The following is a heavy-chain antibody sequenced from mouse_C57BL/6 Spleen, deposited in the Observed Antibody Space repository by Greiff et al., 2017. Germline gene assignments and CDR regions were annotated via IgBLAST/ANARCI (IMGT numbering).Heavy chain of an antibody. D-gene: IGHD1-1*01. CDR1: GYTFTSYW. CDR3: ARDGSSYDYIDY. J-gene: IGHJ2*01. V-gene: IGHV1-55*01. Sequence: VQLQQPGAELVKPGASVKMSCKASGYTFTSYWITWVKQRPGQGLEWIGDIYPGSGSTNNNEKFKSKATLTVDTSSSTAYMQLSSLTSEDSAVYYCARDGSSYDYIDYWSQGTTLTVSS. CDR2: IYPGSGST.